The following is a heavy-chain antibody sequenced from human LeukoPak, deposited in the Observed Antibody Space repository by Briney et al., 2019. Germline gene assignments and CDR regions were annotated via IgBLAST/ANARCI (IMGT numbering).Heavy chain of an antibody. V-gene: IGHV4-59*01. J-gene: IGHJ4*02. CDR2: IYYSGST. D-gene: IGHD6-6*01. Sequence: SETLSLTCTVSGGSISSYYWSWIRQPPGKGLEWVGYIYYSGSTNYNPSLKSRVTISVDTSKNQFSLKLSTVTAADTAVYYCARGARPDYWGQGTLVTVSS. CDR1: GGSISSYY. CDR3: ARGARPDY.